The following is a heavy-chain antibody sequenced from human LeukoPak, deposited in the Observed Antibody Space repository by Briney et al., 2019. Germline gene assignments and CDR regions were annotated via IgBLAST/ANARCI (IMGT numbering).Heavy chain of an antibody. V-gene: IGHV3-9*01. CDR1: GLTFDDYA. Sequence: PGGSLRLSCAASGLTFDDYAMHWVRQAPGKGLEWVSGISWNSGSIGYADSVKGRFTVSRDNAKNSLYLQMNSLRAEDTALYYCAKDDFDYWGQGTLVTVSS. CDR3: AKDDFDY. J-gene: IGHJ4*02. CDR2: ISWNSGSI.